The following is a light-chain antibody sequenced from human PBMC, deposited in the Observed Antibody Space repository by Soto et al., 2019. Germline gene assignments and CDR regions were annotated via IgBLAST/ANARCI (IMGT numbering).Light chain of an antibody. CDR1: QSISNY. Sequence: DIQMTQSPSSLSASVGDRVTITCRASQSISNYLNWYQQKPGKVAKLLMYAASSLQSGVPSRFRGSGSGTDFTLTISSLQPEDFATYYCQQTYGTPRTFGQGTKVEIK. CDR3: QQTYGTPRT. CDR2: AAS. V-gene: IGKV1-39*01. J-gene: IGKJ1*01.